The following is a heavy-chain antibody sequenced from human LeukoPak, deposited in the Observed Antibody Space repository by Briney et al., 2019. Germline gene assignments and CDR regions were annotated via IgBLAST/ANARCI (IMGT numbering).Heavy chain of an antibody. Sequence: ASVKVSCRPSGYTFTSYGISWVRQAPGQGLEWMGWISAYNGNTNYAQKLQGRVTMTTDTSTSTAYMELRSLRSDDTAVYYCARRRGYSGYDLYYFDYWGQGTLVTVSS. CDR2: ISAYNGNT. D-gene: IGHD5-12*01. V-gene: IGHV1-18*01. J-gene: IGHJ4*02. CDR3: ARRRGYSGYDLYYFDY. CDR1: GYTFTSYG.